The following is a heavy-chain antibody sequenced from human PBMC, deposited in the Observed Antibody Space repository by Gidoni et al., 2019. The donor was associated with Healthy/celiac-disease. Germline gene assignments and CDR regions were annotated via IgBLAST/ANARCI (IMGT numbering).Heavy chain of an antibody. CDR3: ARDPMITFGGVIVNWFDP. J-gene: IGHJ5*02. D-gene: IGHD3-16*02. CDR1: GGNFSSYA. Sequence: QVQLVQSGAEVKKPGSSVKVSCKASGGNFSSYAISWVRQAPGQGLGWWGRIIPILGIANYAQKFQGRVTITADKSTSTAYMELSSLRSDDTAVYYCARDPMITFGGVIVNWFDPWGQGTLVTVSS. CDR2: IIPILGIA. V-gene: IGHV1-69*04.